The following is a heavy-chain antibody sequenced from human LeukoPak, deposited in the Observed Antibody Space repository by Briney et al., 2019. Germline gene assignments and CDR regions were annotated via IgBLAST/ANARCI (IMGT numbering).Heavy chain of an antibody. D-gene: IGHD1-14*01. CDR2: IYTSGST. J-gene: IGHJ6*02. V-gene: IGHV4-4*07. CDR1: GGSFSNYY. Sequence: SETLFLTCTVSGGSFSNYYWSWVRQPAGKGLEWVGRIYTSGSTNYNPSVKSRVTMLVDTSNNQFSLKLTSVTAADTAVYYCARQPPQYYGMDVWGQGTTVTVSS. CDR3: ARQPPQYYGMDV.